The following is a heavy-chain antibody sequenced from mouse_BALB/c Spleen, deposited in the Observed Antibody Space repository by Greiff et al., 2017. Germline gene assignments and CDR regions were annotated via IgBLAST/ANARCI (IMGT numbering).Heavy chain of an antibody. CDR1: GYTFTSYW. CDR3: ARGGYRYDDYYAMDY. Sequence: QVQLQQPGAELVKPGASVKMSCKASGYTFTSYWMHWVKQRPGQGLEWIGDIYPGSGSTNYNEKFKSKATLTVDTSSSTAYMQLSSLASEDSALYYCARGGYRYDDYYAMDYWGQGTSVTVSS. J-gene: IGHJ4*01. D-gene: IGHD2-14*01. V-gene: IGHV1-55*01. CDR2: IYPGSGST.